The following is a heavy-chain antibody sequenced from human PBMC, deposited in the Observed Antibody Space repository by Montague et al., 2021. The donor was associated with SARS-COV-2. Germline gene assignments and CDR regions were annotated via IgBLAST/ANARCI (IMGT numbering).Heavy chain of an antibody. D-gene: IGHD2-2*01. Sequence: SETLSLTCAVYGGSFSGYYWSWIRQPPGKGLEWIGEINHSGSTNXXPSLKSRVTISVDTSKNQFSLKLSSVTAADTAVYYRARARQDVVVPALGIGAYYYCYYMDVWGKGTTVTVSS. V-gene: IGHV4-34*01. CDR1: GGSFSGYY. J-gene: IGHJ6*03. CDR3: ARARQDVVVPALGIGAYYYCYYMDV. CDR2: INHSGST.